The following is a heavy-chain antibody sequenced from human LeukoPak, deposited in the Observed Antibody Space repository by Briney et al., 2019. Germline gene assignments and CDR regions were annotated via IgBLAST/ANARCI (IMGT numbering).Heavy chain of an antibody. Sequence: GGSLRLSCAASGITLSNACMSWVRQAPGKGLEWVGRIKRKRDGGTTDYAAPVKGRFTISRDDSKNTLYLQMNSLRPEDTALYYCVRDLYSRSPYFDVWGQGTLVTVSS. CDR2: IKRKRDGGTT. D-gene: IGHD2-21*01. CDR1: GITLSNAC. V-gene: IGHV3-15*01. J-gene: IGHJ4*02. CDR3: VRDLYSRSPYFDV.